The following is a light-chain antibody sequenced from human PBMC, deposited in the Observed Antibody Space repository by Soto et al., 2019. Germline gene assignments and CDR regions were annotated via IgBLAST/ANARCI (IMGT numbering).Light chain of an antibody. CDR1: QGISSA. V-gene: IGKV1D-13*01. J-gene: IGKJ4*01. CDR3: QQFNNYPEGIT. Sequence: AIPLTQSPSSLSASVGDRVTITCRASQGISSALAWYQQKPGKAPKLLIYDASSLESGVPSRFSGSGSGTDFTLTISSLQPEDFATYYCQQFNNYPEGITFGGGTKVEIK. CDR2: DAS.